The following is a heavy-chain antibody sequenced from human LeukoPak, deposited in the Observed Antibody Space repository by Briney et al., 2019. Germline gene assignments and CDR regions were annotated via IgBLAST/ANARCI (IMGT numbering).Heavy chain of an antibody. CDR3: ARTGILTGYQVFDY. D-gene: IGHD3-9*01. J-gene: IGHJ4*02. CDR2: ISYDGSNK. CDR1: GFTFSSYA. V-gene: IGHV3-30*04. Sequence: PGGSLRLSCAASGFTFSSYAMRWVRQAPGKGLEWVAVISYDGSNKYYADSVKGRFTISRDNSKNTLYLQMNSLRAEDTAVYYCARTGILTGYQVFDYWGQGTLVTVSS.